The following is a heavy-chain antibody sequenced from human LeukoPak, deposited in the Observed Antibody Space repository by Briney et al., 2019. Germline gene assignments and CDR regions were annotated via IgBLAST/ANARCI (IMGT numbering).Heavy chain of an antibody. CDR1: GFTFSRYW. CDR2: IKQDGSEK. V-gene: IGHV3-7*01. J-gene: IGHJ4*02. Sequence: PGGSLRLSCAASGFTFSRYWMSWVRQAPGKGLEWVANIKQDGSEKYYVDSVRGRFTISRDNAKNSLYLQMNSLRAEDTAVYYCARDWYCSSASCSNWNLDYWGQGTLVTVSS. CDR3: ARDWYCSSASCSNWNLDY. D-gene: IGHD2-2*01.